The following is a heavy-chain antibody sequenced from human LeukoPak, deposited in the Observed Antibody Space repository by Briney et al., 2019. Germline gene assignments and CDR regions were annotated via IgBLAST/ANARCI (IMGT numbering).Heavy chain of an antibody. J-gene: IGHJ3*02. CDR1: GGTFSSYT. V-gene: IGHV1-69*02. Sequence: SVKVSCKASGGTFSSYTISWVRQAPGQGLEWMGRIIPILGIANYAQKFQGRVTITADKSTSTAYMELSSLRSEDRAVYYCASETTVTTDHDAFDIWGQRTMVTDSS. CDR2: IIPILGIA. D-gene: IGHD4-17*01. CDR3: ASETTVTTDHDAFDI.